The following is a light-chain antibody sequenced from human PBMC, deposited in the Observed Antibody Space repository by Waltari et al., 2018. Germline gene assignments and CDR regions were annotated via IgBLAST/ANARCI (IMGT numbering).Light chain of an antibody. Sequence: QSVLTQPPTLSGSPAQRATFTGTGSTSTIVAGYAVHCYHHLPGTAPKLLIYGNSNRPSGCPDRFSGSKSGTSASLAISGLQADDEADYYCQSYDSSLSGVVFDGGTKLTVL. V-gene: IGLV1-40*01. J-gene: IGLJ2*01. CDR2: GNS. CDR1: TSTIVAGYA. CDR3: QSYDSSLSGVV.